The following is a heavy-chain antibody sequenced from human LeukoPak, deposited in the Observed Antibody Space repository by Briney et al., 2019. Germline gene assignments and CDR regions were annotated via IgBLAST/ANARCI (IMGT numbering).Heavy chain of an antibody. Sequence: TGGSLRLSCAASGFTFSSYAMSWVRQAPGKGLEWVSAISGSGGSTYYADSVKGRFTISRDNSKNTLYLQMNSLRAEDTAVYYCAREPGSGQIQPLDYWGQGTLVTVSS. J-gene: IGHJ4*02. CDR1: GFTFSSYA. CDR2: ISGSGGST. CDR3: AREPGSGQIQPLDY. V-gene: IGHV3-23*01. D-gene: IGHD2-15*01.